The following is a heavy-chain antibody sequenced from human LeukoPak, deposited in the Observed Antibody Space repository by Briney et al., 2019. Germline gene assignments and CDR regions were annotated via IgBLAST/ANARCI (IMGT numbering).Heavy chain of an antibody. J-gene: IGHJ4*02. D-gene: IGHD4-17*01. V-gene: IGHV3-49*04. CDR2: IRSKAYGGTA. CDR1: GFTFSNAW. CDR3: TRDFTTGGSWYFDS. Sequence: AGGSLRLSCAASGFTFSNAWMSWVRQAPGKGLEWVGFIRSKAYGGTAEYAASVKGRFTISRDDSKSIAYLQMNSLKTEDTAVYYCTRDFTTGGSWYFDSWGQGTLVTVSS.